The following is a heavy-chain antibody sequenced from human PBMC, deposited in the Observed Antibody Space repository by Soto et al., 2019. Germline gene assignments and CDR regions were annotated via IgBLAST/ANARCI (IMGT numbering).Heavy chain of an antibody. Sequence: GESLKISCAASGFTFDDYAMHWVRQAPGKGLEWVSLISWDGGSTYYADSVKGRFTISRDNSKNSLYLQMNSLRAEDTALYYCAKGMGRIAAAGTYYYYGMDVWGQGTTVTVSS. CDR3: AKGMGRIAAAGTYYYYGMDV. CDR2: ISWDGGST. D-gene: IGHD6-13*01. J-gene: IGHJ6*02. CDR1: GFTFDDYA. V-gene: IGHV3-43D*03.